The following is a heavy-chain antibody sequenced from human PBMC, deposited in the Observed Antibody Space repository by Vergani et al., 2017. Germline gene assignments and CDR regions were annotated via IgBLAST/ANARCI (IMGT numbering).Heavy chain of an antibody. CDR2: INHSGST. J-gene: IGHJ6*03. D-gene: IGHD2-2*02. V-gene: IGHV4-34*01. Sequence: QVQLQQWGAGLLKPSETLSLTCAVYGGSFSGYYWSWIRQPPGKGLEWIGEINHSGSTNYNPSLKSRVTISVDTSKNQFSLKLSSVTAADTAVYYCARGQWGYCSSTSCYSYYYYYMDVWGKGTTVTVSS. CDR3: ARGQWGYCSSTSCYSYYYYYMDV. CDR1: GGSFSGYY.